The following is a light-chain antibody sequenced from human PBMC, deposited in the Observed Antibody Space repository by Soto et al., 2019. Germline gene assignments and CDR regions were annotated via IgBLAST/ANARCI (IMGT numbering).Light chain of an antibody. CDR2: DAS. CDR1: QSISSW. CDR3: QQYNTYSSLT. V-gene: IGKV1-5*01. Sequence: DIQMTQSASTLSASVGDRVTITCRASQSISSWLAWYQQKLGRAPRLLIYDASSLESGVPSRFSGSGYGTEFTLTISSLQPDDFATYCCQQYNTYSSLTFGGGTKVDI. J-gene: IGKJ4*01.